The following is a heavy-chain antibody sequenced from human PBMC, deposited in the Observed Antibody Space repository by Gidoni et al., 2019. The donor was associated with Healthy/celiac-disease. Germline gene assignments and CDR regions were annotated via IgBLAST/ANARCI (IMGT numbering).Heavy chain of an antibody. CDR2: IYYSGST. V-gene: IGHV4-39*01. CDR3: ARLEGGYSSSWYGDY. D-gene: IGHD6-13*01. Sequence: QLQLQESGPGLVKPSETLSLTCTVSGGAISSSSYYWGWIRQPQGKGLEWIGSIYYSGSTYYNPSLKSRVTISVDTSKNQFSLKLSSVTAADTAVYYCARLEGGYSSSWYGDYWGQGTLVTVSS. CDR1: GGAISSSSYY. J-gene: IGHJ4*02.